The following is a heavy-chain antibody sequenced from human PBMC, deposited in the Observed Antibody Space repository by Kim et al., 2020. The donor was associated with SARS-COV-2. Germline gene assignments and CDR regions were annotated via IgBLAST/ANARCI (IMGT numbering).Heavy chain of an antibody. V-gene: IGHV3-43*01. D-gene: IGHD1-26*01. CDR3: AKEGSGTYYTLQY. Sequence: YADSVKGRFTISRDNSKNSLYLQMNSLRTEDTALYYCAKEGSGTYYTLQYWGQGTLVTVSS. J-gene: IGHJ4*02.